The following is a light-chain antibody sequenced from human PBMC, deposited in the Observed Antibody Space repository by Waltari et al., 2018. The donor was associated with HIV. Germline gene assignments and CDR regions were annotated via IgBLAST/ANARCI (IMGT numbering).Light chain of an antibody. CDR1: SSDPDNFKS. CDR3: MSYISSATPE. CDR2: EVS. Sequence: QSALPQPASVSGSPGQSLTIPCTGTSSDPDNFKSVSWYQHHPGKSPKVIIYEVSNRPSGVSNRFSGSMSGHTASLIISGLQAEDEADYFCMSYISSATPEFGGGTKLTVL. J-gene: IGLJ3*02. V-gene: IGLV2-14*01.